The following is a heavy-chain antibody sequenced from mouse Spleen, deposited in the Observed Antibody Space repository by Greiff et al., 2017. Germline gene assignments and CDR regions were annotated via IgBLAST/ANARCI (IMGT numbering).Heavy chain of an antibody. CDR2: IHPNSGST. CDR1: GYTFTSYW. Sequence: VQLQQPGAELVKPGASVKLSCKASGYTFTSYWMHWVKQRPGQGLEWIGMIHPNSGSTNYNEKFKSKATLTVDKSSSTAYMQLSSLTSEDSAVYYCASPLYYGDYEFAYWGQGTLVTVSA. V-gene: IGHV1-64*01. CDR3: ASPLYYGDYEFAY. J-gene: IGHJ3*01. D-gene: IGHD2-13*01.